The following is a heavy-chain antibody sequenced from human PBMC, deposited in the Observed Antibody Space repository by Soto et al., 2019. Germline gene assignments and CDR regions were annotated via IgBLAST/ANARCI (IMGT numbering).Heavy chain of an antibody. CDR1: GFTCNSNS. J-gene: IGHJ3*01. D-gene: IGHD1-1*01. CDR3: ARYDAFKAFDL. Sequence: PGRSVRRSCADLGFTCNSNSVNWVRQDPGKGLEWVASISSGSVYIDFADSVRGRFTISRDDVTNSVSLQMDSLRVEDTGIYYCARYDAFKAFDLWGQGTMVTVSS. V-gene: IGHV3-21*06. CDR2: ISSGSVYI.